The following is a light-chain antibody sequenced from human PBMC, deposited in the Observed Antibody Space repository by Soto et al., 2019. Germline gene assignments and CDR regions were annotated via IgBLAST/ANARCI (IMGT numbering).Light chain of an antibody. CDR3: QQYNDWPLS. Sequence: EVVMTQSPATLSVSPGERATLSCRASQSVGSKVARYQQKPGQAPSLLIYGASNWATGLPARFSGSGSGARFPLTISSLQSEDFAVYHCQQYNDWPLSVGEGTKVDIK. J-gene: IGKJ4*01. V-gene: IGKV3-15*01. CDR2: GAS. CDR1: QSVGSK.